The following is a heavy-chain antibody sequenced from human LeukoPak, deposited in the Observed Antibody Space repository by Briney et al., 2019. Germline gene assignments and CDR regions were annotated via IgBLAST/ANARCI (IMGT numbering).Heavy chain of an antibody. D-gene: IGHD6-13*01. Sequence: GTSVKVSCKASGFTFTSSAMQWVRQARGQRLEWIGWIVVGSGNTNYAQKFQERVTITRDMSTSTAYMELSSLRSEDTAVYYCAAPRIAAADTDYYYGMDVRGQGTTVTVSS. CDR3: AAPRIAAADTDYYYGMDV. CDR1: GFTFTSSA. CDR2: IVVGSGNT. J-gene: IGHJ6*02. V-gene: IGHV1-58*02.